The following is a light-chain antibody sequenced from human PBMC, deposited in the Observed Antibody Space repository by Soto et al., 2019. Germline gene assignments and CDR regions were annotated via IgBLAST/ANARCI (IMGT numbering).Light chain of an antibody. CDR2: GAS. J-gene: IGKJ2*01. V-gene: IGKV3-20*01. CDR3: QQYGRSPPYT. CDR1: QSVSSRY. Sequence: EIVLTQSPGTLSLSPGERATLSCRASQSVSSRYLAWYQQKPGQAPRLLIYGASSRATGIPDRFSGSGSGTYYTLTISRLEPEDFAVYYCQQYGRSPPYTFGQGTKLEIK.